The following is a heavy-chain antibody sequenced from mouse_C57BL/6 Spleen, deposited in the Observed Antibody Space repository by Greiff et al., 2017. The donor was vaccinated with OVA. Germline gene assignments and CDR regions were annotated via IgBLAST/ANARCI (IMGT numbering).Heavy chain of an antibody. CDR1: GFSFTSYG. D-gene: IGHD2-4*01. CDR3: ARHQGLRQGAWFAY. CDR2: IWSDGST. Sequence: QVQLKESGPGLVAPSQSLSITCTVSGFSFTSYGVHWVRQPPGKGLEWLVVIWSDGSTTYNSALKSRLSISKDNSKSQVFLKMNSLQTDDTAMYYCARHQGLRQGAWFAYWGQGTLVTVSA. J-gene: IGHJ3*01. V-gene: IGHV2-6-1*01.